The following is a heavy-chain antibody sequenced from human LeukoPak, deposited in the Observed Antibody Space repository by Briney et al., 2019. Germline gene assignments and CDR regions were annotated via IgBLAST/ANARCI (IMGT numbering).Heavy chain of an antibody. CDR3: ARAGIVVVVAAEFDY. CDR2: ISAYNGNT. J-gene: IGHJ4*02. Sequence: ASVKVSYKASGYTFTSYGISWVRQAPGQGLEWMGWISAYNGNTNYAQKFQGRVTITRDTSASTAYMELSSLRSEDTAVYYCARAGIVVVVAAEFDYWGQGTLVTVSS. D-gene: IGHD2-15*01. V-gene: IGHV1-18*01. CDR1: GYTFTSYG.